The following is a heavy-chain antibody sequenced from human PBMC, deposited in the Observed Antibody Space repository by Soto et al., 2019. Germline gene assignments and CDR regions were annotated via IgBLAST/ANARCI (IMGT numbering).Heavy chain of an antibody. D-gene: IGHD3-3*01. Sequence: GGSLRLSCATSGFPFDDYAMHWVRQAPGKGLEWVSLISWDGGSTYYADSVKGRFTISRDNSKNSLYLQMNSLRAEDTGLYYCAKDSRPADDCEWLFYLDYWGQGTLVTVSS. CDR1: GFPFDDYA. J-gene: IGHJ4*02. V-gene: IGHV3-43D*03. CDR3: AKDSRPADDCEWLFYLDY. CDR2: ISWDGGST.